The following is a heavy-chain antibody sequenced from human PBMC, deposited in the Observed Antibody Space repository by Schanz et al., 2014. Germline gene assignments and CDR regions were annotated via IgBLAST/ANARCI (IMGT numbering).Heavy chain of an antibody. CDR2: INTGSNYI. D-gene: IGHD3-3*01. Sequence: VQLVESGGGLVQPGGSLRLSCAASGFSFSDYYMSWIRQAPGKGLEWISFINTGSNYINYADSVKGRFTISRDNTKNSLSLQLNSLRADGTAVYYCARNRWSGGQNWYIDLWGRGTLVTVYS. V-gene: IGHV3-11*05. J-gene: IGHJ2*01. CDR3: ARNRWSGGQNWYIDL. CDR1: GFSFSDYY.